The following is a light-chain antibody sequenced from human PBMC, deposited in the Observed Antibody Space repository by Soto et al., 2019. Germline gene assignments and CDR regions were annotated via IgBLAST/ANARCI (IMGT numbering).Light chain of an antibody. CDR3: QQSYTTPYT. J-gene: IGKJ5*01. Sequence: DIQMTQSPSSLSASVGDRVTISCRTSQSISNHLNWYQQKPGKAPKLLIYAASGLESGVPSRFSGSGSGTDFTLSINSLQPEDFATYYCQQSYTTPYTFGQGTRLEIK. CDR2: AAS. V-gene: IGKV1-39*01. CDR1: QSISNH.